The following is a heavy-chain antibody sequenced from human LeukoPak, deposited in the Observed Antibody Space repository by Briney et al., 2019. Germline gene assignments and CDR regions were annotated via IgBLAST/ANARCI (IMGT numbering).Heavy chain of an antibody. CDR1: GFTFSSYS. D-gene: IGHD5-18*01. Sequence: GGSLRLSCAASGFTFSSYSRNWVRQAPGKGLEWVSSISSSSSDIYYADSVKGRVTISRDNAKNYLYMKMKRVRAEDTAVYYCARASRGYSYGTSPYYYYYIDVWGKGTTVAVSS. CDR2: ISSSSSDI. J-gene: IGHJ6*03. CDR3: ARASRGYSYGTSPYYYYYIDV. V-gene: IGHV3-21*01.